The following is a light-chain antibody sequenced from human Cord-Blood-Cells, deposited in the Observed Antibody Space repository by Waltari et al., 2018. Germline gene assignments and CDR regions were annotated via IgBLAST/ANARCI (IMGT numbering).Light chain of an antibody. Sequence: QSALTQPASVSGSPGQSITISCTGTSSDAGGYNYVSWYQQHPGKAPKLMIYDVSNRPSGVSNRFSGSKSGNTASLTISGLQAEDEADYDCSSYTSSSTLVVFGGGTKLTVL. V-gene: IGLV2-14*01. CDR3: SSYTSSSTLVV. CDR1: SSDAGGYNY. J-gene: IGLJ2*01. CDR2: DVS.